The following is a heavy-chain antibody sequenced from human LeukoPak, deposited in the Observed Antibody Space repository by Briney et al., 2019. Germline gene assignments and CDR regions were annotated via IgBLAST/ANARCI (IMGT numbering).Heavy chain of an antibody. CDR2: MNPNSGNT. D-gene: IGHD6-13*01. Sequence: GTSVKVSCKASGYTFTGYYMHWVRQAPGQGLEWMGWMNPNSGNTGYAQKFQGRVTITRNTSISTVYMELSSLRSEDTAVYYCARGGSSWKKNNNWFDPWGQGTLVTVSS. CDR1: GYTFTGYY. V-gene: IGHV1-8*03. J-gene: IGHJ5*02. CDR3: ARGGSSWKKNNNWFDP.